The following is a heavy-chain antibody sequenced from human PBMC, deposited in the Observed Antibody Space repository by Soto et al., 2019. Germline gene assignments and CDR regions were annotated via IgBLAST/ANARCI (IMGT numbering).Heavy chain of an antibody. CDR2: ISYDGSNK. D-gene: IGHD3-10*01. CDR3: AKDRMGAGVRGYFDY. V-gene: IGHV3-30*18. J-gene: IGHJ4*02. Sequence: QVQLVESGGGVVQPGKSLRLSCAGSGFPFSSYGMDWVRQAPGKGLEWVAVISYDGSNKYYADSVKGRFTISRDNSKNTLYLQRSSLRADDTAVYYCAKDRMGAGVRGYFDYWGQGTLVTVSS. CDR1: GFPFSSYG.